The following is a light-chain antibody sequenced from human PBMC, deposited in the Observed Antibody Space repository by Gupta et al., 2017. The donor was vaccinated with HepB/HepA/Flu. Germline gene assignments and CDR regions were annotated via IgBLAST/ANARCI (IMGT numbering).Light chain of an antibody. Sequence: DIQMIQSPSSLSASIGDRVTITCRASQNIKSYLNWYQQKPGKAPKLLIYGASSLQSGVPSRFSGSGSGTGFTLTISSLQPEDVATYFCQQSYSALLTFGGGTKVEIK. CDR1: QNIKSY. J-gene: IGKJ4*01. V-gene: IGKV1-39*01. CDR2: GAS. CDR3: QQSYSALLT.